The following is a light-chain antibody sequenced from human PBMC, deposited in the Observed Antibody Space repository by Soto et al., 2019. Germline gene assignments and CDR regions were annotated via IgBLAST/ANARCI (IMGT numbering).Light chain of an antibody. Sequence: QSALAQPPSVSLSPGQSITISCSGTSSDVGAYNFVSWHQQHPGKAPKLMIYNVYDRPSGISYRFSGSKSGNTASLTISGLQGEDEADYYCSAYTVSRTYVFGTGTKVTVL. CDR3: SAYTVSRTYV. CDR1: SSDVGAYNF. CDR2: NVY. V-gene: IGLV2-14*03. J-gene: IGLJ1*01.